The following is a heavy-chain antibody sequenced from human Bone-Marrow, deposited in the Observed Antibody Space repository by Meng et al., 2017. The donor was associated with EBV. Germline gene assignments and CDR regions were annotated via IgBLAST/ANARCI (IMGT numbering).Heavy chain of an antibody. J-gene: IGHJ4*02. CDR2: IYNNRNT. CDR3: ASTSGNLIYSDY. Sequence: LATRSGTMTPPRTVLAASGSVCSHYWSWMRQPPRKGLEWMGYIYNNRNTHYNTSLKRQVTISVDTSKNKFSLKLISLTATETAVYYCASTSGNLIYSDYWGQGTLVTVSS. CDR1: AASGSVCSHY. V-gene: IGHV4-61*01. D-gene: IGHD1-26*01.